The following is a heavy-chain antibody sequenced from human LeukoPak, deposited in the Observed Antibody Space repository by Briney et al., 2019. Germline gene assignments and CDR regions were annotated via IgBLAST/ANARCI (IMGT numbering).Heavy chain of an antibody. V-gene: IGHV7-4-1*04. J-gene: IGHJ4*02. D-gene: IGHD4-17*01. CDR1: GGTFSSYA. Sequence: ASVKVSCKASGGTFSSYAISWVRQAPGQGLEWMGWINTNTGNPTNAQGFTGRFVFSLDTSVRMAYLQISSLKTEDTAVYYCARSNNDGDYLGVGFDYWGQGTLVTVSS. CDR3: ARSNNDGDYLGVGFDY. CDR2: INTNTGNP.